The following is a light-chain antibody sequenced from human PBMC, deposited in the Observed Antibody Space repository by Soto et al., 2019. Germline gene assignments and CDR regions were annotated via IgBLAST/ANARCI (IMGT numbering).Light chain of an antibody. CDR3: QQRSDCPWT. CDR2: DVS. CDR1: ESVTNY. V-gene: IGKV3-11*01. J-gene: IGKJ1*01. Sequence: EIVLRQSPATLSLSPGERATLSCRASESVTNYLAWYQQKPGQAPRLLIYDVSNRAAGIPARFSGGGSGTDFTLTISRLEPEDFAVYYCQQRSDCPWTFGQGTKVDIK.